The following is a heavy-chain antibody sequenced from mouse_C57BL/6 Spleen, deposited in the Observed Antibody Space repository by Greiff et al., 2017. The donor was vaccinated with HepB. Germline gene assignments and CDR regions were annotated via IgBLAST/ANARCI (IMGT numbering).Heavy chain of an antibody. CDR1: GFTFSDYG. CDR3: ARDYAGYFPLYFDY. D-gene: IGHD2-3*01. CDR2: ISSGSSTI. J-gene: IGHJ2*01. V-gene: IGHV5-17*01. Sequence: EVHLVESGGGLVKPGGSLKLSCAASGFTFSDYGMHWVRQAPEKGLEWVAYISSGSSTIYYADTVKGRFTISRDNAKNTLFLQMTSLRSEDTAMYYCARDYAGYFPLYFDYWGQGTTLTVSS.